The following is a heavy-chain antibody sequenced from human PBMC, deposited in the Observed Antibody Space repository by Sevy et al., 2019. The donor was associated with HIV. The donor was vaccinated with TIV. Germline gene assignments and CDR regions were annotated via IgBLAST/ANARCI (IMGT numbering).Heavy chain of an antibody. J-gene: IGHJ6*02. CDR3: ARGQLLQFLEWPSYSLDV. CDR1: GFTFSSHW. D-gene: IGHD3-3*01. V-gene: IGHV3-74*01. Sequence: LSLTCAASGFTFSSHWMFWVRQAPGKGLMWVSHINSHGTITNYADSAKGRFAISRDNAKNTVYLRMDSLRAEDTAVYYCARGQLLQFLEWPSYSLDVWGQGTTVTVSS. CDR2: INSHGTIT.